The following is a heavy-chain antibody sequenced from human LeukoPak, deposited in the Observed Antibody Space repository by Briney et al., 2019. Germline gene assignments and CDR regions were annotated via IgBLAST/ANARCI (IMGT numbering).Heavy chain of an antibody. V-gene: IGHV3-23*01. CDR2: ISGSGGST. Sequence: GGSLRLSCAASGFTFSSYAMSWVRQAPGKGLEWVSAISGSGGSTYYADSVKGRFTISRDNAKNTLYLQMNSLRAEDTAVYYCARGYYYDSSGYSRYWGQGTLVTVSS. D-gene: IGHD3-22*01. J-gene: IGHJ4*02. CDR3: ARGYYYDSSGYSRY. CDR1: GFTFSSYA.